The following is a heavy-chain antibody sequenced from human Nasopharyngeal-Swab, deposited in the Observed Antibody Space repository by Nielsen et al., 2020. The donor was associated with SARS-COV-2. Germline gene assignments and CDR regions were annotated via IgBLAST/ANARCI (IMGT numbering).Heavy chain of an antibody. Sequence: ESLKISCPVSGGSVSSDIYSWSWIRQPPGKGLEWIGYVVYSGRTNYNPSLKSRVTISVDTSKDQFSLKLNSVTAADTAMYFCARTTTTTPFDSWGQGTLVAVSS. CDR2: VVYSGRT. CDR3: ARTTTTTPFDS. D-gene: IGHD1-1*01. V-gene: IGHV4-61*01. J-gene: IGHJ4*02. CDR1: GGSVSSDIYS.